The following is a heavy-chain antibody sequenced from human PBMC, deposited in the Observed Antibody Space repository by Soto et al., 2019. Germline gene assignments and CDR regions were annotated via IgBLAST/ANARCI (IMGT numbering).Heavy chain of an antibody. CDR3: ATQTISYTWGV. V-gene: IGHV4-4*02. J-gene: IGHJ6*02. D-gene: IGHD3-16*01. CDR2: LHHDGTT. CDR1: GGPITTTTW. Sequence: QVQLQESGPGLVKPSETLSLTCAVSGGPITTTTWWAWVGLPPGKGLEWIGELHHDGTTNYNPSLASRITMSLDKSNNHSSMKLTSVTAADTAIYSCATQTISYTWGVWGRGTTVTVSS.